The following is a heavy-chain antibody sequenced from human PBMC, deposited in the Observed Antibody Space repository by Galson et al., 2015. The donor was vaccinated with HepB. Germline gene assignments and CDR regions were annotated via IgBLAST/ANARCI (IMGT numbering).Heavy chain of an antibody. CDR3: ARQVVVVPAAIGLGDELYYYYYYMDV. V-gene: IGHV5-51*01. J-gene: IGHJ6*03. D-gene: IGHD2-2*01. CDR2: IYPGDSDT. Sequence: SGAEVKKPGESLKISCKGSGYSFTSYWVGWVRQMPGKGLEWMGIIYPGDSDTRYSPSFQGQVTISADKSISTAYLQWSSLKASDAAMYYCARQVVVVPAAIGLGDELYYYYYYMDVWGKGTTVTVSS. CDR1: GYSFTSYW.